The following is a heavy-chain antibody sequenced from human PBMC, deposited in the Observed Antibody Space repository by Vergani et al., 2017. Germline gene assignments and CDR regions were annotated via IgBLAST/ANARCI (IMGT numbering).Heavy chain of an antibody. CDR2: IKSKTDGGTT. CDR1: GFTFINAW. D-gene: IGHD2-21*02. V-gene: IGHV3-15*01. Sequence: EVQLVESGGGLVKPGGSLRLSCAASGFTFINAWMTWVRQAPGKGLEWVGRIKSKTDGGTTYYAAPVKGKFTISRDDSKNTLYLQMNSLKTEDTAVYYCTRDAVTIWEHIVVVTAPPVYYYYYYGMDVWGQGTTVTVSS. CDR3: TRDAVTIWEHIVVVTAPPVYYYYYYGMDV. J-gene: IGHJ6*02.